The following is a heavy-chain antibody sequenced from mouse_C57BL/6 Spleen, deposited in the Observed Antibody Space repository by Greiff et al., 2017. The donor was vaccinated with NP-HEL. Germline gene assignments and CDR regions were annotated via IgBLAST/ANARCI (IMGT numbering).Heavy chain of an antibody. D-gene: IGHD1-1*01. J-gene: IGHJ4*01. CDR1: GYTFTSYW. V-gene: IGHV1-64*01. Sequence: VQLQQPGAELVKPGASVKLSCKASGYTFTSYWMHWVKQRPGQGLEWIGMIHPNSGSTNYNEKFKSKATLTVDKSSSTAYMQLSSLTSEDSAVYYCAREEGSSHYYAMDYWGQGTSVTVSS. CDR2: IHPNSGST. CDR3: AREEGSSHYYAMDY.